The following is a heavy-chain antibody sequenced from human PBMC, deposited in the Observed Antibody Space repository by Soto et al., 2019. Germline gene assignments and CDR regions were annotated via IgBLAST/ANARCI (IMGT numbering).Heavy chain of an antibody. CDR2: ISYDGSNK. J-gene: IGHJ4*02. Sequence: QVQLVESGGGVVQPGRSLRLSCAASGFTFSSYAMHWVRQAPGKGLEWVAVISYDGSNKYYADSVKGRFTISRDNSKNTLYLQMNSRRAEDTAVYYCASTQGEATDYWGQGTLVTVSS. CDR3: ASTQGEATDY. CDR1: GFTFSSYA. V-gene: IGHV3-30-3*01.